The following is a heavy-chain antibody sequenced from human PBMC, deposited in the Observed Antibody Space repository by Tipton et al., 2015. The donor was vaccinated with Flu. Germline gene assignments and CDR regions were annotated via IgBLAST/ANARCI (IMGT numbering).Heavy chain of an antibody. V-gene: IGHV4-4*07. CDR3: ARDRSGSGSYYSAFGI. D-gene: IGHD3-10*01. CDR2: IYTTGST. CDR1: GGSINSYY. Sequence: TLSLTCTVSGGSINSYYWTWIRQSAGKGLEWLGRIYTTGSTNYNPSLTSRVTMSLDTSENQLSLKLSSVTAADTAVYYCARDRSGSGSYYSAFGIWGQGTMVTVSS. J-gene: IGHJ3*02.